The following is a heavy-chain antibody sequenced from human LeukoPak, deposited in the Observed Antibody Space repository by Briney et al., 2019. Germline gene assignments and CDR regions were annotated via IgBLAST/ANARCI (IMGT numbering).Heavy chain of an antibody. D-gene: IGHD6-19*01. CDR3: ARGQYSSGWYQY. CDR1: GGSFSGYY. V-gene: IGHV4-34*01. Sequence: SETLSLTCAVYGGSFSGYYCSWIRQPPGKGLEWIGEINHSGSTNYNPSLKSRVTISVDTSKNQFSLKLSSVTAADTAVYYCARGQYSSGWYQYWGQGTLVTVSS. J-gene: IGHJ4*02. CDR2: INHSGST.